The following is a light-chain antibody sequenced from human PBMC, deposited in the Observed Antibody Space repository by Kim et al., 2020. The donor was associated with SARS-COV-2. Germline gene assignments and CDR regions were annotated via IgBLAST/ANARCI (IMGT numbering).Light chain of an antibody. CDR3: QQRSNWPPWT. V-gene: IGKV3-11*01. Sequence: SPGERDTLAGRASQSVSSYLAWYQQKPGQAPRLLIYDASNRATGIPARFSGSGSGTDFTLTISSLEPEDFAVYYCQQRSNWPPWTFGQGTKVDIK. CDR1: QSVSSY. J-gene: IGKJ1*01. CDR2: DAS.